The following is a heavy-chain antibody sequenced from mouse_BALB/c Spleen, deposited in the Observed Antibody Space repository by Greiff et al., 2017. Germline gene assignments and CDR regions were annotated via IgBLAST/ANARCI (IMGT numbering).Heavy chain of an antibody. J-gene: IGHJ4*01. V-gene: IGHV2-2*02. CDR1: GFSLTSYG. Sequence: VKLVESGPGLVQPSQSLSITCTVSGFSLTSYGVHWVRQSPGKGLEWLGVIWSGGSTDYNAAFISRLSISKDNSKSQVFFKMNSLQANDTAIYYCARTSYDYDGGYAMDYWGQGTSVTVSS. CDR2: IWSGGST. CDR3: ARTSYDYDGGYAMDY. D-gene: IGHD2-4*01.